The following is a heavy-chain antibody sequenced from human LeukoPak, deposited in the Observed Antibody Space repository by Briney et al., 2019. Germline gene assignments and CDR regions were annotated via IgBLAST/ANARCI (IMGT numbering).Heavy chain of an antibody. J-gene: IGHJ4*02. CDR1: GFIFSTYG. Sequence: GGSLRLSCAASGFIFSTYGMHWVRQAPGKGLEWVAFIRYDGSNKYYADSVKGRFTISRDNSKNTLYLQMNSLRAEDTAVYYCAKAALGWEPRDLYYFDYWGQGTLVTVSS. CDR2: IRYDGSNK. V-gene: IGHV3-30*02. D-gene: IGHD1-26*01. CDR3: AKAALGWEPRDLYYFDY.